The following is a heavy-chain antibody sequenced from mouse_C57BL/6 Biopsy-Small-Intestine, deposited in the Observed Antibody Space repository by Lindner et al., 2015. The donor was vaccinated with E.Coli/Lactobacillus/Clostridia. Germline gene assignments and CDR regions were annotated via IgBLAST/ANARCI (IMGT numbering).Heavy chain of an antibody. CDR1: GYSFTGYF. J-gene: IGHJ4*01. CDR3: ARRGRYAMDY. CDR2: INPYNGDT. Sequence: VQLQESGPELVKPGASVKMSCKAPGYSFTGYFMNWVKQSHGKSLEWIGRINPYNGDTFYNQKFKGKATLTVDKSSSTAHMGLRSLTSEDSALYYCARRGRYAMDYWGQGTSVTVSS. V-gene: IGHV1-20*01.